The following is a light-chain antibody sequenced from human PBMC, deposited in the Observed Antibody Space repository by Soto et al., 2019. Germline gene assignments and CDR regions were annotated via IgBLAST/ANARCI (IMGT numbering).Light chain of an antibody. CDR2: GAS. CDR3: QQYGSSPT. V-gene: IGKV3-20*01. J-gene: IGKJ3*01. CDR1: QSVSSSY. Sequence: EIVLTQSPGTLSLSPGARATLSCRASQSVSSSYLAWYQQKPGQAPRHLIYGASSRATGIPDRFSGSGSGTDFTLTISRLEPEDFAVYYCQQYGSSPTFGPGTKVDIK.